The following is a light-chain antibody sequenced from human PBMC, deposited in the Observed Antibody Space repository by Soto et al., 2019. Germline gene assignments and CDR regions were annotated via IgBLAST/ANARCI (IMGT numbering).Light chain of an antibody. CDR3: QQYAGSPRT. J-gene: IGKJ1*01. CDR1: QSVSSNY. CDR2: GAS. V-gene: IGKV3-20*01. Sequence: IVLTQSRGTLSLSPGERATLSCRASQSVSSNYLAWYQQKPGQAPRLLIYGASNRATAIPDRFSGSGSGTDFTLTIRRLEPEDCAVYYCQQYAGSPRTFGQGTKVEIK.